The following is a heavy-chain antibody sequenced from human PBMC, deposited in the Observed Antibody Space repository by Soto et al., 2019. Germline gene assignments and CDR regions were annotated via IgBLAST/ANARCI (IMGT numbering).Heavy chain of an antibody. Sequence: PGGSLRLSCAASGFTFSDYYMSWIRQAPGKGLEWVSYISSSGSTIYYADSVKGRFTISRDNAKNSLYLQMNSLRAEDTAVYYCARESLKYYYDSSGYYSGFDYWGQGTLVTVSS. CDR3: ARESLKYYYDSSGYYSGFDY. J-gene: IGHJ4*02. CDR2: ISSSGSTI. D-gene: IGHD3-22*01. CDR1: GFTFSDYY. V-gene: IGHV3-11*01.